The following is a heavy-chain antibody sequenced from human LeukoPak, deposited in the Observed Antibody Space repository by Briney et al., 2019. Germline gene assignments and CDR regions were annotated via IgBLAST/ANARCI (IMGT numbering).Heavy chain of an antibody. J-gene: IGHJ6*02. CDR3: ARDRIAAAGTRTLYYYYYGMDV. CDR1: GFTFSSYA. V-gene: IGHV3-23*01. CDR2: ISGSGGST. D-gene: IGHD6-13*01. Sequence: GGSLRLSCAASGFTFSSYAMSWVRQAPGKGLEWVSAISGSGGSTYYADSVKGRFTISRDNSKNTLYLQMNSLRAEDTAVYYCARDRIAAAGTRTLYYYYYGMDVWGQGTTVTVSS.